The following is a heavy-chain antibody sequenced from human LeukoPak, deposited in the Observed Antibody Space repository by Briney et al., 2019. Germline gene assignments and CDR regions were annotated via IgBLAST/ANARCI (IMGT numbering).Heavy chain of an antibody. CDR2: ISHDGSKK. V-gene: IGHV3-30*19. D-gene: IGHD6-6*01. J-gene: IGHJ4*02. Sequence: GGSLRLSCAASGFTFSSYGMHWVRQAPGKGLEWVAVISHDGSKKYYADSVRGRFTISRDISKNTLYLQMNSLTTEDTSIYYCASVLDYWGQGILVTVSS. CDR3: ASVLDY. CDR1: GFTFSSYG.